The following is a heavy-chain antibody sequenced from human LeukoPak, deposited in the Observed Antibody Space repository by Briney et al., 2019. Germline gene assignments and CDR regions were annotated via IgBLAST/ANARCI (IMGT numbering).Heavy chain of an antibody. V-gene: IGHV3-48*01. CDR2: ISSTTSI. CDR1: GFTFSSYN. CDR3: ARGNVVVASVGESNWFDP. Sequence: GGSLRLSCAASGFTFSSYNMNWVRQPPGKGLAWISYISSTTSIYYADSVKGRFTISRDNAKNSLHLQMNSLRAEDTAVYYCARGNVVVASVGESNWFDPWGQGTLVTVSS. J-gene: IGHJ5*02. D-gene: IGHD2-2*01.